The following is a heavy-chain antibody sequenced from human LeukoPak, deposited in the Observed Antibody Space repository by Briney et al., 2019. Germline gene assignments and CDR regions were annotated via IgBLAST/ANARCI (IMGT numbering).Heavy chain of an antibody. CDR3: AKGPVEWLLLPPPFDY. V-gene: IGHV1-2*02. D-gene: IGHD6-19*01. J-gene: IGHJ4*02. Sequence: GSVKVSCKASGYTFTGYYIHWVRQAPGQGLEWMGWINPNTGDTNYAQKFQGRVTMTRDTSISTAYMELTRLRSDDTAVYYCAKGPVEWLLLPPPFDYWGQGTLVTVSS. CDR2: INPNTGDT. CDR1: GYTFTGYY.